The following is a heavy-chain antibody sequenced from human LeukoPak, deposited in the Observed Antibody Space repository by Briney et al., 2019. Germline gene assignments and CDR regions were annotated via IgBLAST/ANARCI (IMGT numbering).Heavy chain of an antibody. D-gene: IGHD5-24*01. CDR2: IGISGVST. CDR1: GFTFTSYA. V-gene: IGHV3-64D*06. J-gene: IGHJ4*02. Sequence: GGSLRLSCSASGFTFTSYAMNWVRQAPGKGLEYVSAIGISGVSTYYADSVKGRFTISRDNSKNTLYLQMSTLRAEDTAVYYCVKGQMDYWGQGTLVTVSS. CDR3: VKGQMDY.